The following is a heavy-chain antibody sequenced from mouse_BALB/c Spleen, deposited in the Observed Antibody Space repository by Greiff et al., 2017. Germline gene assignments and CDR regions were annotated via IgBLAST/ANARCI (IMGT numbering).Heavy chain of an antibody. CDR2: ISSGSSTI. J-gene: IGHJ1*01. Sequence: EVQVVESGGGLVQPGGSRKLSCAASGFTFSSFGMHWVRQAPEKGLEWVAYISSGSSTIYYADTVKGRFTISRDNPKNTLFHQMTSLRSEDTAMYYCARYGNYVGYWYFDVWGAGTTVTVSS. CDR1: GFTFSSFG. D-gene: IGHD2-1*01. V-gene: IGHV5-17*02. CDR3: ARYGNYVGYWYFDV.